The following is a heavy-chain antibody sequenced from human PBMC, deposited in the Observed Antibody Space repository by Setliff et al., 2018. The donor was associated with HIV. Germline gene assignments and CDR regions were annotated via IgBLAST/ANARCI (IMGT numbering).Heavy chain of an antibody. V-gene: IGHV4-34*01. J-gene: IGHJ5*02. D-gene: IGHD3-22*01. CDR1: GGSFSGYF. CDR2: INHSGST. CDR3: ASRVYYYDSSGYLREEGFDP. Sequence: SETLSLTCTVYGGSFSGYFWSWIRQTPGKGLEWIGEINHSGSTNYNPSLKSRVTISVDTSKNQFSLKLSSVTAADAAVYYCASRVYYYDSSGYLREEGFDPWGQGTLVTVSS.